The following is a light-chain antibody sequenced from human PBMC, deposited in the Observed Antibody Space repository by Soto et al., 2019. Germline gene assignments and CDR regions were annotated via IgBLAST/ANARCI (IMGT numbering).Light chain of an antibody. CDR1: QSVSSSF. Sequence: EIVLTQSPGTLSLSPGERATLSCRASQSVSSSFLAWYQQKPGQAPRLLIYGASSRATGIPDRVSGSGSGTDFTLTISRLEPNDFAVYYCQQYGSSPWTFGQGTKVEIK. J-gene: IGKJ1*01. V-gene: IGKV3-20*01. CDR2: GAS. CDR3: QQYGSSPWT.